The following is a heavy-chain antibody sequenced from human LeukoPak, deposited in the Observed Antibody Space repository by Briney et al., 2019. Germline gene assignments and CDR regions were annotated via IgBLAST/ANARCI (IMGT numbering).Heavy chain of an antibody. Sequence: PGGSLTLSCAASGFTFKTAWLTWVRQAPGKGLEWVGRIKPKTDDATTDYAAPVKGRFTISRDDSKNTVYLQMNSLRVEDTALYYCVKTAGYSNTWYSNWGQGTLVTVSS. CDR1: GFTFKTAW. D-gene: IGHD6-13*01. V-gene: IGHV3-15*01. J-gene: IGHJ4*02. CDR3: VKTAGYSNTWYSN. CDR2: IKPKTDDATT.